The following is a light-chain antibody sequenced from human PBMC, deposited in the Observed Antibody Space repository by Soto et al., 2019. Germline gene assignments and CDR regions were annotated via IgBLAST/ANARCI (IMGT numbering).Light chain of an antibody. J-gene: IGKJ1*01. CDR3: QQYYTSPMT. CDR1: QSLLH. CDR2: WAS. Sequence: DIVMTQSPDSLAVSLGERATINCKSSQSLLHLAWYQQKPGQPPKLLIYWASTRESGVPARFSGSASGTDFTLTSSSLRAEDVAVYFCQQYYTSPMTFGQGTKVELK. V-gene: IGKV4-1*01.